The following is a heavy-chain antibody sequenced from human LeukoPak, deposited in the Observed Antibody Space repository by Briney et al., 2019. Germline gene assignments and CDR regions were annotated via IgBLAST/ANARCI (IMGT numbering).Heavy chain of an antibody. CDR2: IYYSGST. J-gene: IGHJ4*02. CDR3: ARTPRNFGCIDY. V-gene: IGHV4-59*01. Sequence: PSETLSLTCTVSGGSISSYYWSWIRQPPGKGLEWIGYIYYSGSTIYNPSLKSRVTISVDTSKNQFSLKLSSVTAADTAVYYCARTPRNFGCIDYWGQGTLVTVSS. D-gene: IGHD2-15*01. CDR1: GGSISSYY.